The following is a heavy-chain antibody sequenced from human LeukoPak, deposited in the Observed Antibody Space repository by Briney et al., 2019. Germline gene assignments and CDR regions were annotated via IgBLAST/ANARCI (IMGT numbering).Heavy chain of an antibody. J-gene: IGHJ3*02. CDR1: GGSISSYY. CDR2: IYTSGST. CDR3: ARPKGIAAAGDNAFDI. D-gene: IGHD6-13*01. V-gene: IGHV4-4*07. Sequence: SETLSLTCTVSGGSISSYYWSWIRQPAGKGLEWIGRIYTSGSTNYNPSLKSRVTISVDTSKNQFSLKLSSVTAADTAVYYCARPKGIAAAGDNAFDIWGQGTMVTVSS.